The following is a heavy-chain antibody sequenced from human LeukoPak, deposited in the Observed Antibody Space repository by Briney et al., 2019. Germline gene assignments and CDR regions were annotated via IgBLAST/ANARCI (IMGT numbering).Heavy chain of an antibody. D-gene: IGHD3-22*01. CDR3: ARERMGYYDTSGPFDN. CDR1: GYTFTNYF. Sequence: ASVKVSCKASGYTFTNYFMHWVRQAPGQGLEWMGWINPKSGGTHYAQNFRGRGTMTRDTSIGTAYMELNSLGYDDTAVYFCARERMGYYDTSGPFDNWGQGTLVTVSS. V-gene: IGHV1-2*02. CDR2: INPKSGGT. J-gene: IGHJ4*02.